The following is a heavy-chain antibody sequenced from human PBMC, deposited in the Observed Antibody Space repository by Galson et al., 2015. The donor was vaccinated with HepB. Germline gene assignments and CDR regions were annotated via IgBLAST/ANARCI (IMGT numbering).Heavy chain of an antibody. CDR1: GYTFTSYD. CDR2: MNPDSGNR. J-gene: IGHJ4*02. D-gene: IGHD3-10*01. V-gene: IGHV1-8*01. CDR3: VRNMIRGVVSPDY. Sequence: VSCKASGYTFTSYDINWVRQATGQGLEWMGWMNPDSGNRGYAQKFQGRVTMTRDTSTSTAYMELSSLRSEDRGVYFCVRNMIRGVVSPDYWGQGSLVTVSS.